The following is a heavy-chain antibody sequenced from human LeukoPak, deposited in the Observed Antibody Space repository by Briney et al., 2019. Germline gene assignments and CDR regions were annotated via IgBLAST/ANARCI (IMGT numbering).Heavy chain of an antibody. V-gene: IGHV3-23*01. CDR1: GFTFGIYW. J-gene: IGHJ4*02. Sequence: GGSLRLSCAASGFTFGIYWMSWVRQAPGKGLEWVSAISGSGGSTYYADSVKGRFTISRDNSKNTLYLQMNSLRDEDTAVYYCAKSSYYDSSGYYREYYFDYWGQGTLVTVSS. D-gene: IGHD3-22*01. CDR2: ISGSGGST. CDR3: AKSSYYDSSGYYREYYFDY.